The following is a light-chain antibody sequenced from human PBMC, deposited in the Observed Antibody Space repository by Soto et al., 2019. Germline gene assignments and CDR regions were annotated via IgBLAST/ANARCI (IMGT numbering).Light chain of an antibody. CDR3: SSYAGSNNVV. Sequence: QSALTQTPSASGSPGQSVTISCTGTSSDVGVYNYVSWYQQHPGKAPKLLIYEVSKRPSGVPDRFSGSKSGNTASLTVSGLQAEDEADFYCSSYAGSNNVVFGGGTQLTVL. V-gene: IGLV2-8*01. CDR1: SSDVGVYNY. J-gene: IGLJ2*01. CDR2: EVS.